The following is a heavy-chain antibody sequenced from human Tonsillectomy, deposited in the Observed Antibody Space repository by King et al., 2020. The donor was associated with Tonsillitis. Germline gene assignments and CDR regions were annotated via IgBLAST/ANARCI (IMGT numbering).Heavy chain of an antibody. CDR3: AGRSCTSTAGYGASWNSFDT. V-gene: IGHV3-7*01. CDR2: IKEEGSEK. CDR1: GLTFSRYW. J-gene: IGHJ4*02. Sequence: VQLVESGGGVVQPGGSLRLSCAASGLTFSRYWMTWVRQAPGKGLEWVANIKEEGSEKNYVDSVKGRFTISRDNAKNSLYLKMNSLRAEDTAVYYCAGRSCTSTAGYGASWNSFDTWGQGTVVTVSS. D-gene: IGHD5-18*01.